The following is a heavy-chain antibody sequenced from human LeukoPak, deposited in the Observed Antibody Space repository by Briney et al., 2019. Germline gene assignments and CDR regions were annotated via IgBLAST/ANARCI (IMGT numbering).Heavy chain of an antibody. CDR2: IVVGSGNT. CDR3: AAVGYDFWSGYSSYYFDY. D-gene: IGHD3-3*01. J-gene: IGHJ4*02. CDR1: GFTFASSA. V-gene: IGHV1-58*02. Sequence: SVKVSCKASGFTFASSAMQWVRQARGQRLEWIGWIVVGSGNTNYAQKFQERVTITRDMSTSTAYMELSSLRSEDTAVYYCAAVGYDFWSGYSSYYFDYWGQGTLVTVSS.